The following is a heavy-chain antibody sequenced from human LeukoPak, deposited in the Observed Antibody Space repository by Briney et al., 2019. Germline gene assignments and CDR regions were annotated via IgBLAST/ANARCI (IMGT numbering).Heavy chain of an antibody. Sequence: SETLSLTCTVSGGSINNYYWSWIRQPPGKGLEWIGYIYYSGSTNYNPSLKSRVTISVDTSNNQFSLKLTTVTAADTAVYYCARNIVGPRQVDYWGQGILVTVSS. V-gene: IGHV4-59*01. CDR3: ARNIVGPRQVDY. CDR2: IYYSGST. J-gene: IGHJ4*02. CDR1: GGSINNYY. D-gene: IGHD1-26*01.